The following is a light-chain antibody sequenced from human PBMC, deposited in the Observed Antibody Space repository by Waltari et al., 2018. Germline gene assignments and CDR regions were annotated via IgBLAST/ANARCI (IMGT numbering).Light chain of an antibody. J-gene: IGKJ1*01. CDR2: KAS. CDR1: QSINNW. CDR3: QQYNSYPWT. V-gene: IGKV1-5*03. Sequence: DIQMTQSPSTLSASVGDRVTISCRASQSINNWLAWYQQKPGKTPKLLVYKASSLQSGVPSRFSGSGSGTEFTLIISCLQPDDFATYYCQQYNSYPWTFGQGTKVEIK.